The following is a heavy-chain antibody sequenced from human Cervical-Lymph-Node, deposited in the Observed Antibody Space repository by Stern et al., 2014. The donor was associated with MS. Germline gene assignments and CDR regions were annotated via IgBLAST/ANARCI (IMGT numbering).Heavy chain of an antibody. CDR1: GFTFSTYA. Sequence: EMQLVESGGGLVQPGGSLRLSCAASGFTFSTYAMTWVRQAPGKGLEWVSSIISSGGSTYYADSVKGRFTISRDNSRNSLYLQMNSLRVEDTAIYYCVKDALVLGYWGQGTLVTVSS. CDR2: IISSGGST. CDR3: VKDALVLGY. D-gene: IGHD3-10*01. J-gene: IGHJ4*02. V-gene: IGHV3-23*04.